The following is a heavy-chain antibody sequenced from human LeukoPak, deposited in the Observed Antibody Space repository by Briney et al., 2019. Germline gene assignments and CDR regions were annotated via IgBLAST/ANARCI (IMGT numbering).Heavy chain of an antibody. Sequence: GGSLRLSCAASGFTFSSYWMSWVRQAPGKGLEWVANIKQDGSEKSYVDSAKGRFTISRDNAKNSLYLQMNSLRAEDTAVYYCAKDRGQYYYDSSGLFDYWGQGTLVTVSS. J-gene: IGHJ4*02. V-gene: IGHV3-7*01. CDR1: GFTFSSYW. CDR2: IKQDGSEK. CDR3: AKDRGQYYYDSSGLFDY. D-gene: IGHD3-22*01.